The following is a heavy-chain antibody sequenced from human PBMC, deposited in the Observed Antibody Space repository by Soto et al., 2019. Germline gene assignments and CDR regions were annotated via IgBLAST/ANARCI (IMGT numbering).Heavy chain of an antibody. V-gene: IGHV1-46*01. CDR2: INPSGGST. CDR1: GYTFTSYY. Sequence: QVQLVQSGAEVKKPGASVKVSCKASGYTFTSYYMHWVRQAPGQGLEWMGIINPSGGSTSYAQKCQGRVTMTRDTSTSTVYMELSSLRSEDTAVYYCARDGSYYDSSGSSSNWFDPWGQGTLVTVSS. J-gene: IGHJ5*02. CDR3: ARDGSYYDSSGSSSNWFDP. D-gene: IGHD3-22*01.